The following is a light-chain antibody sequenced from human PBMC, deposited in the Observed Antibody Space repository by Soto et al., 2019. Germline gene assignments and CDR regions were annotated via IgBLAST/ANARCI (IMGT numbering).Light chain of an antibody. CDR3: QQYSSNSA. CDR1: QTISSW. J-gene: IGKJ1*01. Sequence: DIQMTQSHSTLSGSVGDRVTITCRASQTISSWLAWYQQKPGKAPKLLIYKASTLKSGVPSRFSGSGSGTEFTLTITSLQPDDFATYYCQQYSSNSAFGPGTKVDI. V-gene: IGKV1-5*03. CDR2: KAS.